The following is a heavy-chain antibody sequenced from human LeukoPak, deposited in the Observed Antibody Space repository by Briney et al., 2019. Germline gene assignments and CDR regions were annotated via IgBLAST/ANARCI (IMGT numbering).Heavy chain of an antibody. D-gene: IGHD6-6*01. CDR3: ARGSIAARNHFDY. Sequence: SETLSLTCAVYGGSFSGYYWSWIRQPPGKGLEWIGYIYYSGSTNYNPSLKSRVTISVDTSKNQFSLKLSSVTAADTAVYYCARGSIAARNHFDYWGQGTLVTVSS. J-gene: IGHJ4*02. V-gene: IGHV4-59*08. CDR1: GGSFSGYY. CDR2: IYYSGST.